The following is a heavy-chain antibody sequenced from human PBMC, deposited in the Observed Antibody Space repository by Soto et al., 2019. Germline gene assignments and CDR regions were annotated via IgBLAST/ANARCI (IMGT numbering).Heavy chain of an antibody. CDR3: ARSPLYYDFWSGFDY. CDR2: INPNSGGT. V-gene: IGHV1-2*02. Sequence: GASVKVSCKASGYTFTGYYMHWVRQAPGQGLEWMGWINPNSGGTNYAQKFQGRVTMTRDTSISTAYMELSRLRSDDTAVYYCARSPLYYDFWSGFDYWGQGTLVTVSS. CDR1: GYTFTGYY. J-gene: IGHJ4*02. D-gene: IGHD3-3*01.